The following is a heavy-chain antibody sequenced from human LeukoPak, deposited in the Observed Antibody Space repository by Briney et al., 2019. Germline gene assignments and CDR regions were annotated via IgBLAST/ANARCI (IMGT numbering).Heavy chain of an antibody. CDR2: ISYDGSNK. CDR1: GFTFSSYA. D-gene: IGHD3-3*01. J-gene: IGHJ4*02. V-gene: IGHV3-30-3*01. CDR3: ARSDFWSGYPQDY. Sequence: GGSLRLSCAASGFTFSSYAMPWVRQAPGKGLEWVAVISYDGSNKYYADSVKGRFTISRDNSKNTLYLQMNSLRAEDTAVYYCARSDFWSGYPQDYWGQGTLVTVSS.